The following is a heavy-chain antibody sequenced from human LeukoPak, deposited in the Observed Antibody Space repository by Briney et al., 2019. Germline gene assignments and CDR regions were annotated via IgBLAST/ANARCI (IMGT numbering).Heavy chain of an antibody. CDR1: GGSFSGYY. CDR2: INHSGST. V-gene: IGHV4-34*01. Sequence: PSETLSLTCAVYGGSFSGYYWSWIRQPPGKGLEWIGEINHSGSTNYNPSQKNRVTISVDTSKNQFSLKLSSVTAEDTAVYYCARSGYHYYYMDVWGKGTTVTVSS. J-gene: IGHJ6*03. CDR3: ARSGYHYYYMDV. D-gene: IGHD6-13*01.